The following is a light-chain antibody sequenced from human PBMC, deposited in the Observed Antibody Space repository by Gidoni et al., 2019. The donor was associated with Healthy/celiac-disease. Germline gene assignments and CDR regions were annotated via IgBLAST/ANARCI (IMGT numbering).Light chain of an antibody. Sequence: AIQMTQSPSSLSASVGDRVTITFRASQGIRNDLGWYQQKPGKAPKLLIYAASRLQSGVPSRCSGSGYGTDFTLTISSLQPEDFATYYCLQDYNYPWTFGQGTKVEIK. V-gene: IGKV1-6*01. CDR1: QGIRND. CDR3: LQDYNYPWT. J-gene: IGKJ1*01. CDR2: AAS.